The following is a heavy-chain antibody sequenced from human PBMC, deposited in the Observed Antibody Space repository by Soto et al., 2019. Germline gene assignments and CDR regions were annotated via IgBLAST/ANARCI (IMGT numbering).Heavy chain of an antibody. CDR2: IYSSENT. Sequence: QLQLQESGPGLVKPSETLSLTCTVSGGSVSSNSYSWGWVRQSPGKGREWIGTIYSSENTNYNPSPRSRVTVSVDTAKNKFYLSLSPVTAADTAVDFCARLNGYCVSTACHCYYGMDVWGQGTTVTVSS. V-gene: IGHV4-39*01. CDR3: ARLNGYCVSTACHCYYGMDV. D-gene: IGHD2-2*03. J-gene: IGHJ6*02. CDR1: GGSVSSNSYS.